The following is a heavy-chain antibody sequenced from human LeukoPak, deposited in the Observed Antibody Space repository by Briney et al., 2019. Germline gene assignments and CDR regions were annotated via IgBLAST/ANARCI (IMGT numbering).Heavy chain of an antibody. CDR3: ATLGRAAGNAFDI. CDR2: TYYGGST. Sequence: SETLSLTCSVSGDSMSFHFWSWLRQPPGKGREWIGHTYYGGSTDYNPSLASRVTVSADTSKNQFSLKLSSVTAADTAVYYCATLGRAAGNAFDIWGQGTVVIVSS. D-gene: IGHD1-26*01. CDR1: GDSMSFHF. J-gene: IGHJ3*02. V-gene: IGHV4-59*11.